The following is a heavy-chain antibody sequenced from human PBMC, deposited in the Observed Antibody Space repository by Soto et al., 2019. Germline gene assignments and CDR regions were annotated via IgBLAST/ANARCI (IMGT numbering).Heavy chain of an antibody. Sequence: QVPLVQSGAEVKKPGSSVKVSCKASGGTFSSYAISWVRQAPGQGLEWMGGIIPIFGTANYAQKFQGRVTITADESTSTAYMELSSLRSEDTAVYYCARSLNDYVWGSYRYFRDDAFDIWGQGTMVTVSS. D-gene: IGHD3-16*02. J-gene: IGHJ3*02. CDR3: ARSLNDYVWGSYRYFRDDAFDI. CDR1: GGTFSSYA. CDR2: IIPIFGTA. V-gene: IGHV1-69*01.